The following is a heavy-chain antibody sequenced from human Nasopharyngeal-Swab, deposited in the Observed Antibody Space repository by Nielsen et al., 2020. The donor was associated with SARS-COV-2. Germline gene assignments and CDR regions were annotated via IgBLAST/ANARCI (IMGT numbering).Heavy chain of an antibody. CDR3: SWSCSSTSCPNTGYFDY. Sequence: SETLSLTCTVSGGSISSYYWSWIRQPAGKGLEWIGRIYTSGSTNYNPSLKSRVTISVDTSKNQFSLKLSSVTAADTAVYYCSWSCSSTSCPNTGYFDYWGQGTLVTVSS. J-gene: IGHJ4*02. V-gene: IGHV4-4*07. D-gene: IGHD2-2*01. CDR2: IYTSGST. CDR1: GGSISSYY.